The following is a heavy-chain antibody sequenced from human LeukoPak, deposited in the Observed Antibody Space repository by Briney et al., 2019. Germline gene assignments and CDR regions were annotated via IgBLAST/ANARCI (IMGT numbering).Heavy chain of an antibody. CDR2: INHSGST. J-gene: IGHJ3*02. CDR1: GGSFSGYY. V-gene: IGHV4-34*01. CDR3: ARALAYCGGDCYLDAFDI. Sequence: PSETLSLTCAVYGGSFSGYYWGWIRQPPGKGLEWIGEINHSGSTNYNPSLKSRVTISVDTSKNQFSLKLSSVTAADTAVYYCARALAYCGGDCYLDAFDIWGQGTMVTVSS. D-gene: IGHD2-21*02.